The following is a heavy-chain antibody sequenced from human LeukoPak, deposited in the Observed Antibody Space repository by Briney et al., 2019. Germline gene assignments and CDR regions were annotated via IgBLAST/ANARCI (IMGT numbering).Heavy chain of an antibody. CDR3: AREVDYFDSSNFYPHLRFDP. V-gene: IGHV3-48*04. Sequence: AGGSLRLSCAAYGLSFSPSRMEWVRQSPGMGLEWVSYISGSSSLMYYADSVKGRFSISRDNAKNSLFLQMNSLKVEDTAVYYCAREVDYFDSSNFYPHLRFDPWGQGTLVIVSS. CDR1: GLSFSPSR. CDR2: ISGSSSLM. J-gene: IGHJ5*02. D-gene: IGHD3-22*01.